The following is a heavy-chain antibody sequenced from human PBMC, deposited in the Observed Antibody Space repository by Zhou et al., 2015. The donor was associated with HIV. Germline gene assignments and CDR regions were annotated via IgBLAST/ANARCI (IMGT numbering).Heavy chain of an antibody. CDR1: GYTFTSYY. J-gene: IGHJ4*02. CDR2: INPSGGST. Sequence: QVQLVQSGAEVKKPGASVKVSCKASGYTFTSYYMHWVRQAPGQGLEWMGIINPSGGSTSYAQKFQGRVTMTRDTSTSTVYMELSSLRSEDTAVYYCARPGSWGFGGDNYFDYWGQGTLVTVSS. V-gene: IGHV1-46*01. CDR3: ARPGSWGFGGDNYFDY. D-gene: IGHD7-27*01.